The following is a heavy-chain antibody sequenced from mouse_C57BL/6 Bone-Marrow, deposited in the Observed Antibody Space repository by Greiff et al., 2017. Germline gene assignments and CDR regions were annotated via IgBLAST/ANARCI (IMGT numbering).Heavy chain of an antibody. CDR1: GYTFTDYY. D-gene: IGHD1-1*02. CDR2: INPYNGGT. CDR3: ARWGTMGVFDY. J-gene: IGHJ2*01. V-gene: IGHV1-19*01. Sequence: EVQLQQSGPVLVKPGASVKMSCKASGYTFTDYYMNWVKQSHGKSLEWIGVINPYNGGTSYNQKFKGKATLTVDKSSSTAYMELNSLTSEDSAVYYCARWGTMGVFDYWGQGTTLTVSS.